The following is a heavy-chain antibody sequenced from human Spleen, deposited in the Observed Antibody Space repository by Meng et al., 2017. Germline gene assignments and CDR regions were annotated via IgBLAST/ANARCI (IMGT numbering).Heavy chain of an antibody. CDR2: IGHSGIT. CDR1: GGSISPSGYY. CDR3: VRSSGWVRTGFDP. D-gene: IGHD6-19*01. J-gene: IGHJ5*02. Sequence: QPPPQESRPGLVTVSEDLSLTCSGSGGSISPSGYYWGWIRQHPGKGLEWIGSIGHSGITYYTPSLKSRVTVSIDTSKSQFSLKLTSVTAADTAVYYCVRSSGWVRTGFDPWGQGTLVTVSS. V-gene: IGHV4-39*01.